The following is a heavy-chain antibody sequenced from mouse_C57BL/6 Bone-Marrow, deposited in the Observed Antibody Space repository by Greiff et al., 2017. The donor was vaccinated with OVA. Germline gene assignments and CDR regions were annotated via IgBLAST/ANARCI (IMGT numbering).Heavy chain of an antibody. CDR2: ISDGGSYT. J-gene: IGHJ4*01. Sequence: EVKLVESGGGLVKPGGSLKLSCAASGFTFSSYAMSWVRQTPEKRLEWVATISDGGSYTYYPDNVKGRFTISRDNAKNNLYLQMSHLKSEDTAMYYCARDIDSSGYDYAMDYWGQGTSVTVSS. D-gene: IGHD3-2*02. CDR3: ARDIDSSGYDYAMDY. V-gene: IGHV5-4*01. CDR1: GFTFSSYA.